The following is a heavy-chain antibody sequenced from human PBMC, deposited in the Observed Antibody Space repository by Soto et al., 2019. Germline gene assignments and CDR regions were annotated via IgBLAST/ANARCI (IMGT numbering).Heavy chain of an antibody. J-gene: IGHJ6*02. D-gene: IGHD3-3*01. V-gene: IGHV1-69*06. CDR1: GGTFSSYA. Sequence: SVKVSCKASGGTFSSYAISWVRQAPGQGLEWMGGIIPIFGTANYAQKFQGRVTITADKSTSTAYMELSSLRSEDTAVYYCARDGTIFGVVIPYYYGMDVWGQGTTVTVSS. CDR2: IIPIFGTA. CDR3: ARDGTIFGVVIPYYYGMDV.